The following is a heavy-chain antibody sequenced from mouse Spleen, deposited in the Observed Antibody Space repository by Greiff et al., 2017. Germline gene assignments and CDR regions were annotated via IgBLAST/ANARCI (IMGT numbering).Heavy chain of an antibody. CDR2: IYPRSGNT. D-gene: IGHD2-5*01. J-gene: IGHJ3*01. V-gene: IGHV1-81*01. Sequence: QVQLKESGAELARPGASVKLSCKASGYTFTSYGISWVKQRTGQGLEWIGEIYPRSGNTYYNEKFKGKATLTADKSSSTAYMELRSLTSEDSAVYFCARGHSNYEGFFAYWGQGTLVTVSA. CDR1: GYTFTSYG. CDR3: ARGHSNYEGFFAY.